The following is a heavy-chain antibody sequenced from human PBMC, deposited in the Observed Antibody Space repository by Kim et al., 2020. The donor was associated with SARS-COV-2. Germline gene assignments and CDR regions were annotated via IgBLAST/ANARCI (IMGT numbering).Heavy chain of an antibody. Sequence: GGSLRLSCAASGFTFDDYAMHWVRQAPGKGLEWVSGISWNSGSIGYADSVKGRFTISRDNAKNSLYLQMNSLRAEDTALYYCAKDMSPGYYDFWSGYWGVYGMDVWGQGTTVTVSS. D-gene: IGHD3-3*01. V-gene: IGHV3-9*01. J-gene: IGHJ6*02. CDR2: ISWNSGSI. CDR1: GFTFDDYA. CDR3: AKDMSPGYYDFWSGYWGVYGMDV.